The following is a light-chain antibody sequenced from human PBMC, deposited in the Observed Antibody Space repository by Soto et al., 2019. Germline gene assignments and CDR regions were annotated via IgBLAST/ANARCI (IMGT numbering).Light chain of an antibody. CDR2: GAS. CDR1: QSVSSNY. V-gene: IGKV3-20*01. Sequence: ELVLTQSPGTLSLSPGERATLSCRASQSVSSNYLAWYQLRPGQAPRLLIYGASSRPTGIPDRFSGSGSGTGFTLTISRLEPEDFAVYYCQQFSSYPLTFGGGTKVDIK. J-gene: IGKJ4*01. CDR3: QQFSSYPLT.